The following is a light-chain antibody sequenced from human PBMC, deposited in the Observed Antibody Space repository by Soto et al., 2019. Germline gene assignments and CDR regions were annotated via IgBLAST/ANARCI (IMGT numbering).Light chain of an antibody. CDR3: QHYGSAQACT. Sequence: EIVLTQSPGTLSLSPGERATLSCRASQSVNSIYLAWYQQKPGQAPRLLVYGTYYRATGSPARFSSSGSGTDFTLIIIRLEPEDFAVYYCQHYGSAQACTFGHGTKVDIQ. CDR2: GTY. CDR1: QSVNSIY. J-gene: IGKJ3*01. V-gene: IGKV3-20*01.